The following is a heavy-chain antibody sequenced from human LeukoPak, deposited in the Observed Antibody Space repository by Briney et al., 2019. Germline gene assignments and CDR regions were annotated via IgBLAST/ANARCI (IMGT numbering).Heavy chain of an antibody. CDR3: ARSPLYSSGWYVNWFDP. CDR2: IYTSGST. CDR1: GGSISSYY. J-gene: IGHJ5*02. Sequence: SETLSLTCTVSGGSISSYYWSWIRQPAGKGLEWIGRIYTSGSTNYNPSLKSRVTMSVDTSKNQFSLKLSSVTAADTAVYYCARSPLYSSGWYVNWFDPWGRGTLVTVSS. D-gene: IGHD6-19*01. V-gene: IGHV4-4*07.